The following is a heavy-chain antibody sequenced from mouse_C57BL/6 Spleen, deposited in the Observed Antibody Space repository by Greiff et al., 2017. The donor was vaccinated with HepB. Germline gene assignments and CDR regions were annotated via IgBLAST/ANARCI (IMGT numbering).Heavy chain of an antibody. CDR2: IYPGSGNT. Sequence: QVQLKESGAELVRPGASVKLSCKASGYTFTDYYINWVKQRPGQGLEWIARIYPGSGNTYYNEKFKGKATLTAEKSSSTAYMQLSSLTSEDSAVYFCARSPYDYDGGYFDYWGQGTTLTVSS. CDR1: GYTFTDYY. V-gene: IGHV1-76*01. J-gene: IGHJ2*01. CDR3: ARSPYDYDGGYFDY. D-gene: IGHD2-4*01.